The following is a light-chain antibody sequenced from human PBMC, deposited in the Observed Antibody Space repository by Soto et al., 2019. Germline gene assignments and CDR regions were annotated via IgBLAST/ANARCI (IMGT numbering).Light chain of an antibody. V-gene: IGLV1-40*01. CDR1: SSNIGAGYD. J-gene: IGLJ2*01. CDR3: LSFYSSLSVV. Sequence: QSVLTQPPSVSGAPGQRVTISCTGSSSNIGAGYDVHWYQQLPGRAPKLLIYGNTNRPSGVPDRFSGSKSGTSASLAITGLQAEDEADYYSLSFYSSLSVVFGGGTELTVL. CDR2: GNT.